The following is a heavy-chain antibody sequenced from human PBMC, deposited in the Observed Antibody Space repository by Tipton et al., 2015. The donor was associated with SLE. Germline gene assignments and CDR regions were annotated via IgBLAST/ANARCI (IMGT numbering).Heavy chain of an antibody. CDR2: IYYSGST. J-gene: IGHJ5*01. CDR3: ARGPSSSETYYTWFDS. V-gene: IGHV4-61*09. Sequence: TLSLTCTVSGGSVNSGTYYWSWIRQPAGKGLEWIGHIYYSGSTNYNLSLKSRVAISLDTSKNQISLRLTSVTAADTAVYYCARGPSSSETYYTWFDSWGQGTLVTVSS. D-gene: IGHD1-26*01. CDR1: GGSVNSGTYY.